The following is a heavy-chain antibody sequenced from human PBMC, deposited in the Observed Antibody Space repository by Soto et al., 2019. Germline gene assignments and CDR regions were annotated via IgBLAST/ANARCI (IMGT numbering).Heavy chain of an antibody. D-gene: IGHD3-9*01. CDR2: TYYRSKWYN. CDR3: ARDMPPPPAYDILTGYSTNYGMDV. J-gene: IGHJ6*02. Sequence: SQTLSLTCAISGDSVSSNSAAWNWIRQSPSRGLEWLGRTYYRSKWYNDYAVSVKSRITINPDTSKNQFSLQLNSVTPEDTAVYYCARDMPPPPAYDILTGYSTNYGMDVWGQGTTVTVS. CDR1: GDSVSSNSAA. V-gene: IGHV6-1*01.